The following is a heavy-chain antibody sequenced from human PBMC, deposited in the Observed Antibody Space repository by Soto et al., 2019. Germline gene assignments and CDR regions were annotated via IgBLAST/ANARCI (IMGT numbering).Heavy chain of an antibody. J-gene: IGHJ4*02. Sequence: VASVKVSCKASGGTFSSYAISWVRQAPGQGLEWMGGIIPIFGTANYAQKFQGRVTITADESTSTAYMELSSLRSEDTAVYYCARGAGDGSSSTDYFDYWGQGTLVTVSS. CDR3: ARGAGDGSSSTDYFDY. D-gene: IGHD6-6*01. CDR2: IIPIFGTA. CDR1: GGTFSSYA. V-gene: IGHV1-69*13.